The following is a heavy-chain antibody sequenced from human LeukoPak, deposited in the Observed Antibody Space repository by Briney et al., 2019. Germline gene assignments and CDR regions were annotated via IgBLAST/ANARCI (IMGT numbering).Heavy chain of an antibody. Sequence: ASVKVSCKASGYTFTSYGISWVRQAPGQGLEWMGWVSAYNGNTNYAQKLQGRVTMTTDTSTSTAYMELRSLRSDDTAVYYCARGDYGGNSDHKLYYFDYWGQGTLVTVSS. V-gene: IGHV1-18*01. CDR3: ARGDYGGNSDHKLYYFDY. CDR2: VSAYNGNT. CDR1: GYTFTSYG. J-gene: IGHJ4*02. D-gene: IGHD4-23*01.